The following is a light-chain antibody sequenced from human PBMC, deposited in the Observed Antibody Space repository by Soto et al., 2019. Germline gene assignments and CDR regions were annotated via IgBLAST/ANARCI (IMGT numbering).Light chain of an antibody. Sequence: DIQMTQSPSTLSASVGDTVTITCRASQSFGSWLAWYQQKPGQAPKLLIYDISTLEYGVPSRFSGSGSGTEFTLTISSLQPDDFATYYCQQYYTSPSTFGQGTKVDIK. J-gene: IGKJ2*02. CDR3: QQYYTSPST. V-gene: IGKV1-5*01. CDR1: QSFGSW. CDR2: DIS.